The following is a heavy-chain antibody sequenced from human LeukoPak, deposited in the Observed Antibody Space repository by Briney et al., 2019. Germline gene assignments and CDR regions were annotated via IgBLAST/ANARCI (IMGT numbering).Heavy chain of an antibody. CDR3: AKAGSSGYRYYFDY. Sequence: GGSLRLSCGASGFTFSSYAMSWVRQAPGKGLEWVSAISSSGGLAHYADSVKGRFTMSRDNSENTLFLQMNSLRADDTALYYCAKAGSSGYRYYFDYWGQGILVTVSS. J-gene: IGHJ4*02. CDR2: ISSSGGLA. D-gene: IGHD3-22*01. CDR1: GFTFSSYA. V-gene: IGHV3-23*01.